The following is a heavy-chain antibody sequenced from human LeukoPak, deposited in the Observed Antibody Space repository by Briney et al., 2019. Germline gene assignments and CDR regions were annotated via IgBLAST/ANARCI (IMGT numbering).Heavy chain of an antibody. V-gene: IGHV4-59*08. CDR1: GGSISSYY. CDR3: ARAGIEYYDILTGYYDYYYYMDV. CDR2: IYYRGGT. J-gene: IGHJ6*03. Sequence: SETLSLTCTVSGGSISSYYYNWIRQPPGKGLEWIGYIYYRGGTKYNPSLKSRVTILVDTSKNQVSLKLTSVTAADTAVYYCARAGIEYYDILTGYYDYYYYMDVWGKGTTVTVSS. D-gene: IGHD3-9*01.